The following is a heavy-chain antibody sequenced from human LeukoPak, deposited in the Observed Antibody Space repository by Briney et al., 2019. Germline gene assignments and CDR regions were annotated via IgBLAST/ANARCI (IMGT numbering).Heavy chain of an antibody. J-gene: IGHJ4*02. Sequence: GGSLRLSCAASGLTFSSYSMNWVRQAPGKGLEWVSYISSSSSTIYYADSVKGRFTISRDNAKNSLYLQMNSLRAEDTAVYYCARSHAAFDYWGQGTLVTVSS. CDR3: ARSHAAFDY. V-gene: IGHV3-48*01. D-gene: IGHD2-2*01. CDR1: GLTFSSYS. CDR2: ISSSSSTI.